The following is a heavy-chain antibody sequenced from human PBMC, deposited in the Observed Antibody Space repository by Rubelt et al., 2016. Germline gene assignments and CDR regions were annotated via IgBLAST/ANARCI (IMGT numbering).Heavy chain of an antibody. CDR3: ARPGITGTVDHDAFDI. Sequence: IPILGIANYAQKFQGRVTITADKSTSTAYMELSSLRSEDTAVYYCARPGITGTVDHDAFDIWGQGTMVTVSS. J-gene: IGHJ3*02. D-gene: IGHD1-20*01. V-gene: IGHV1-69*02. CDR2: IPILGIA.